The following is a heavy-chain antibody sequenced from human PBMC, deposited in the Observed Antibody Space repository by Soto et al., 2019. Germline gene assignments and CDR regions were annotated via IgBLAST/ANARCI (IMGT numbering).Heavy chain of an antibody. CDR1: GGSISSSNW. J-gene: IGHJ4*02. Sequence: QVQLQESGPGLVKPSGTLSLTCAVSGGSISSSNWWSWVRQPPGKGLEWIGEIYHSGSTNYNPSLKSXVTXXXXXXXXXXXXXXXXXXXXXXXVYYCARVRGSIAARLKTFDYWGQGTLVTVSS. CDR3: ARVRGSIAARLKTFDY. V-gene: IGHV4-4*02. CDR2: IYHSGST. D-gene: IGHD6-6*01.